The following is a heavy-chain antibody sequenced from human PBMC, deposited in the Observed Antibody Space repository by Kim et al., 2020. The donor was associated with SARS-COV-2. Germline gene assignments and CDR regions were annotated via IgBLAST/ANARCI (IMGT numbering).Heavy chain of an antibody. V-gene: IGHV1-69*13. Sequence: SVKVSCKASGGTFSSYAISWVRQAPGQGLEWMGGIIPIFGTANYAQKFQGRVTITADESTSTAYMELSSLRSEDTAVYYCARGYCSSTSCPNYYYGMDVWGQGTTVTVSS. D-gene: IGHD2-2*01. CDR2: IIPIFGTA. CDR1: GGTFSSYA. CDR3: ARGYCSSTSCPNYYYGMDV. J-gene: IGHJ6*02.